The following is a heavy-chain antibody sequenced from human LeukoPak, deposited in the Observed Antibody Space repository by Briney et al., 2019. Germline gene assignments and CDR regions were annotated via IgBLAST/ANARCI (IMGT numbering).Heavy chain of an antibody. CDR2: INSDGSST. CDR1: GFTFSSYW. Sequence: GGSLRLSCAASGFTFSSYWMHWVRQAPGKGLVWVSRINSDGSSTSYADSVKGRFTISRDNAKNSLYLQMNSLRAEDTAVYYCARVRFNWNSSGGFDYWGQGTLVTVSS. V-gene: IGHV3-74*01. D-gene: IGHD1-1*01. J-gene: IGHJ4*02. CDR3: ARVRFNWNSSGGFDY.